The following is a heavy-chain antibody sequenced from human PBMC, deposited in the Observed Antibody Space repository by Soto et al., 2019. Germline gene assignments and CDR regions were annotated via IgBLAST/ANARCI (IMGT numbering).Heavy chain of an antibody. CDR2: ISSSSSYI. V-gene: IGHV3-21*01. D-gene: IGHD3-16*02. Sequence: EVQLVESGGGLVKPGGSLRLSCAASGFTFSSYSMNWVRQAPGKGLEWVSSISSSSSYIYYADSVKGRFTISRDNAKNSRYLQMNSLRAEDTAVYYCARDSEDYVWGSYRPYWGQGTLVTVSS. CDR3: ARDSEDYVWGSYRPY. J-gene: IGHJ4*02. CDR1: GFTFSSYS.